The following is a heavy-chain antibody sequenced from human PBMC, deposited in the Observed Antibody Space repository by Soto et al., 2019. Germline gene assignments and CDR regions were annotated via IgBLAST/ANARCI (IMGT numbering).Heavy chain of an antibody. V-gene: IGHV4-34*01. CDR3: ARGGGGYSYGSAYNWFDP. Sequence: QVQLQQWGAGLLKPSETLSLTCAVYGVSFSGYYWSWIRQPPGKGLEWIGEINHSGSTNYNPSLKSRVTISVDTSKNQFSLKLSSVTAADTAVYYCARGGGGYSYGSAYNWFDPWGQGTLVTVSS. CDR1: GVSFSGYY. CDR2: INHSGST. D-gene: IGHD5-18*01. J-gene: IGHJ5*02.